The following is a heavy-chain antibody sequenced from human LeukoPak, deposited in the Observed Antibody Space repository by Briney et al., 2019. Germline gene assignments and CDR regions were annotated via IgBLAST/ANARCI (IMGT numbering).Heavy chain of an antibody. Sequence: GGSLRLSCAASGFTVSSNHMSWVRQAPGKGLEWVSVIYSGGSTDYADSVKGRFTISRDNSKNTLYLQMNSHRAEDTAVYHCARGPAGYNWGQGTLVTVSS. CDR1: GFTVSSNH. CDR2: IYSGGST. CDR3: ARGPAGYN. V-gene: IGHV3-53*01. J-gene: IGHJ4*02. D-gene: IGHD1-1*01.